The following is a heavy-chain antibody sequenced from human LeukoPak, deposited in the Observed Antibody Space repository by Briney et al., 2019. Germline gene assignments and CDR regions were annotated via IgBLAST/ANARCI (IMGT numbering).Heavy chain of an antibody. CDR2: IYYSGST. CDR3: ARHQADGTPNRGLDY. V-gene: IGHV4-28*01. CDR1: GYSISSSSW. Sequence: PSETLSLTCAVSGYSISSSSWWGWIRQPPGKGLEWIGYIYYSGSTYYNPSLKSRVTMSVDTSKNQFSLKLSSVTAADTAVYYCARHQADGTPNRGLDYWGQGTLVTVSS. D-gene: IGHD1-14*01. J-gene: IGHJ4*02.